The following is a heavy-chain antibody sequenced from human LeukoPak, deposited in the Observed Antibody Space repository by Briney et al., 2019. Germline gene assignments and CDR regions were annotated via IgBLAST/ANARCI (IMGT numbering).Heavy chain of an antibody. CDR1: GGTFSSYA. D-gene: IGHD5-24*01. CDR2: IIPIFGTA. J-gene: IGHJ4*02. CDR3: AKEKVEMAKLEYYFDY. Sequence: SVKVSCKASGGTFSSYAISWVRQAPGQGLEWMGGIIPIFGTANYAQKFQGRVTITADESTSTAYMELSSLRSEDTAVYYCAKEKVEMAKLEYYFDYWGQGTLVTVSS. V-gene: IGHV1-69*01.